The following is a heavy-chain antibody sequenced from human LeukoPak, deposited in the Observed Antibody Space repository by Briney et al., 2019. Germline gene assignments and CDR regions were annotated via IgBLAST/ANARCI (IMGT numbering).Heavy chain of an antibody. Sequence: GGSLRLSCAASGFTFSSYAMHWVRQAPGKGLEYVSAICSNGGSTYYANSVKGRFTISRDNSKNTLYLQMGSLRAEDMAVYYCASYDSSPYWGQGTLVTVSS. CDR2: ICSNGGST. D-gene: IGHD3-22*01. CDR1: GFTFSSYA. J-gene: IGHJ4*02. CDR3: ASYDSSPY. V-gene: IGHV3-64*01.